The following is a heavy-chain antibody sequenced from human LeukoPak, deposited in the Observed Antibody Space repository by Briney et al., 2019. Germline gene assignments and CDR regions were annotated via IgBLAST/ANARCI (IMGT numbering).Heavy chain of an antibody. Sequence: ASVKVSCKASGYTFTGYYVHWVRQAPGLGLEWMGWINPNSGGTNYAQKFQGRVTMTRDTSISTAYMELSRLRSDDTAVYYCARGALPVILSVSAAAFDYWGQGTLVIVSS. CDR3: ARGALPVILSVSAAAFDY. J-gene: IGHJ4*02. V-gene: IGHV1-2*02. CDR1: GYTFTGYY. D-gene: IGHD2-21*02. CDR2: INPNSGGT.